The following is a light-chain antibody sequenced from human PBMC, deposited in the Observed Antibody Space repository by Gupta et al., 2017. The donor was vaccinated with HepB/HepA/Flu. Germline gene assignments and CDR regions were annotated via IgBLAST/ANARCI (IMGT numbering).Light chain of an antibody. CDR3: QAWDSSTAGVV. CDR2: QDS. Sequence: SSELTQPPSLSASPGQTASITCSGDKLGDKYACWYQQKPGQSPVLVIYQDSKRPSGIPERFSGSNSGNTATLTISGTQAMDEADYYCQAWDSSTAGVVFGGGTKLTVL. J-gene: IGLJ2*01. V-gene: IGLV3-1*01. CDR1: KLGDKY.